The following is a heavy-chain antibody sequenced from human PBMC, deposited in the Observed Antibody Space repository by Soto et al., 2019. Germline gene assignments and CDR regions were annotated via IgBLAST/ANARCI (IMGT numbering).Heavy chain of an antibody. Sequence: GGSLRLSCATSGFTFRNYGMHWVRRAPGKGLEWVAVIWYDGSKKYYTDSVKGRFTISRDDSMNTLYLEMNNLRVEDTAVYYCARDLCSGYYCFDSWGQGTLVTVYS. CDR1: GFTFRNYG. CDR3: ARDLCSGYYCFDS. V-gene: IGHV3-33*01. D-gene: IGHD3-3*01. CDR2: IWYDGSKK. J-gene: IGHJ4*02.